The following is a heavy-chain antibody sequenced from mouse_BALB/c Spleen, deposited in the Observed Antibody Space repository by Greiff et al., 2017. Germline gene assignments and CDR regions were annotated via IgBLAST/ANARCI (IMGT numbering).Heavy chain of an antibody. CDR2: INPNTGGT. J-gene: IGHJ1*01. V-gene: IGHV1-18*01. CDR3: ARSGYYWDFDV. Sequence: VQLKESGAELMKPGASVKISCKASGYTFTDYNMDWVKQSHGKSLEWIGDINPNTGGTIYNQKFKGKATLTVDKSSSTAYMELRSLTSEDTAVYYCARSGYYWDFDVWGAGTTVTVSS. CDR1: GYTFTDYN. D-gene: IGHD1-3*01.